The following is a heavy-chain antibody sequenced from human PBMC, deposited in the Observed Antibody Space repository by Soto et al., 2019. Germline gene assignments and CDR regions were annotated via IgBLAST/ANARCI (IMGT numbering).Heavy chain of an antibody. CDR3: AATYCGGDCSPYYFDY. CDR1: GFTFTSSA. V-gene: IGHV1-58*01. Sequence: ASVKVSCKASGFTFTSSAVQWVRQARGQRLEWIGWIVVGSGNTNYAQKFQERVTITRDMSTSTAYMELSSLRSEDTAVYYCAATYCGGDCSPYYFDYWGQGTLVTVSS. D-gene: IGHD2-21*02. CDR2: IVVGSGNT. J-gene: IGHJ4*02.